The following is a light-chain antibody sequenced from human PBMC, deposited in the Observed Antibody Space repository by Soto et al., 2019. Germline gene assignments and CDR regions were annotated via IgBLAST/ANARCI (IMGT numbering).Light chain of an antibody. Sequence: QSVLTQPPSVAGSPGQSVTISCTGTSSDVGSYNRVSWYQQPPGTAPKLLIYGVTNRPSGVPDRFSGSKSGNTASLTISGLQAEDEADYYCRSYTSSTTYVFGTGTKVTVL. V-gene: IGLV2-18*02. J-gene: IGLJ1*01. CDR3: RSYTSSTTYV. CDR1: SSDVGSYNR. CDR2: GVT.